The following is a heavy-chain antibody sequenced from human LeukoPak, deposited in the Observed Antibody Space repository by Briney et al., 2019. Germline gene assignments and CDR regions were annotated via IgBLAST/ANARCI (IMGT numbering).Heavy chain of an antibody. CDR1: GFNFYTYW. D-gene: IGHD6-6*01. CDR3: ARGDGSSSGLYFDS. J-gene: IGHJ4*02. Sequence: GGPLRLSCSTSGFNFYTYWMSWVRQAPGRGLEWVANIKQDGSDKYYVDSVKGRFTVSRDNAYSSLYLQMNTLRAEDTALYYCARGDGSSSGLYFDSWGQGILVTVSS. V-gene: IGHV3-7*01. CDR2: IKQDGSDK.